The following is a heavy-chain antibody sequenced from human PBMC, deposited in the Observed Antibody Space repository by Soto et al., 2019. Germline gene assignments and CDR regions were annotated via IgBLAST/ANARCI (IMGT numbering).Heavy chain of an antibody. Sequence: TLSLTCAVSCGPISSGGFSWSWIREPPGEGLEWNWYIYHSGGTYYNPSPKRRVTLSVDRAQKQFSMKLSSVKAADTAVYYCARVPDRWGQGTLVTVSS. CDR1: CGPISSGGFS. CDR3: ARVPDR. V-gene: IGHV4-30-2*01. D-gene: IGHD2-2*01. CDR2: IYHSGGT. J-gene: IGHJ5*02.